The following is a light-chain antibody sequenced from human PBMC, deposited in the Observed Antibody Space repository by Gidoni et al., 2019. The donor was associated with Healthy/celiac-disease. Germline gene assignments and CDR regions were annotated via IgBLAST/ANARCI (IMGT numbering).Light chain of an antibody. V-gene: IGKV1-39*01. CDR3: QQSYSTSWT. CDR1: QSISSY. CDR2: AAS. J-gene: IGKJ1*01. Sequence: DIQMTQSPSSLSASVGDRVTIPCRASQSISSYLNWYQQKPGKAPKLLIYAASSLQSGVPSRFSGSGSGTDFTRTISSLQPEDFATYYCQQSYSTSWTFGQGTKVEIK.